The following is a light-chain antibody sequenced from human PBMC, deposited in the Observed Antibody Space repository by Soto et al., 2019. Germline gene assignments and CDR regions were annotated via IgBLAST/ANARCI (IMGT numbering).Light chain of an antibody. Sequence: DIVMTQSPDSLAVSLGERATINCKSSQSVLYSSNNKNYLAWYQQKPGQPPKLLIYWASTRESGVPDRFSGSGSGTDFTLTISSLQAEDVAVYYCQQHYSPPQTFGQGTKLEIK. CDR2: WAS. V-gene: IGKV4-1*01. J-gene: IGKJ2*01. CDR3: QQHYSPPQT. CDR1: QSVLYSSNNKNY.